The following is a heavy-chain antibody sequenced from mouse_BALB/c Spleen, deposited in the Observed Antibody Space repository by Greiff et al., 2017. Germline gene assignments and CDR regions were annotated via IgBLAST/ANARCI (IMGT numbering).Heavy chain of an antibody. V-gene: IGHV5-4*02. CDR3: ARDDYFDY. J-gene: IGHJ2*01. Sequence: EVNLVESGGGLVKPGGSLKLSCAASGFTFSDYYMYWVRQTPEKRLEWVATISDGGSYTYYPDSVKGRFTISRDNAKNNLYLQMSSLKSEDTAMYYCARDDYFDYWGQGTTLTVSS. CDR2: ISDGGSYT. CDR1: GFTFSDYY.